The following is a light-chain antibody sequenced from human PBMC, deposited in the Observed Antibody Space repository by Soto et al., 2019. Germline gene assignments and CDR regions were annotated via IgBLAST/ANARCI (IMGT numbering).Light chain of an antibody. CDR1: QSVSSY. J-gene: IGKJ1*01. CDR3: QQYGRSPWT. CDR2: DAS. V-gene: IGKV3-20*01. Sequence: EIVLTQSPATLSFSPGERATLSCRASQSVSSYVAWYQQKPGQAPRLLIYDASNRATGIPARFSGSGSGTDFTLTISRLEPEDFAVYYCQQYGRSPWTFGQGAKVDIK.